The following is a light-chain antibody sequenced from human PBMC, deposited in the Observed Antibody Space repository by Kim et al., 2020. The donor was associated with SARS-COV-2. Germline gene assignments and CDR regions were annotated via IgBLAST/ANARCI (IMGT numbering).Light chain of an antibody. CDR2: AAS. J-gene: IGKJ2*01. Sequence: SPSVGDRVTVTCRASQDINSFLAWYQQKPGKAPNLLIYAASTLQGGVPSRFSGSGSGTDFTLTISSLQPEDFATYYCQQFSSYPYTFGQGTKLEI. V-gene: IGKV1-9*01. CDR3: QQFSSYPYT. CDR1: QDINSF.